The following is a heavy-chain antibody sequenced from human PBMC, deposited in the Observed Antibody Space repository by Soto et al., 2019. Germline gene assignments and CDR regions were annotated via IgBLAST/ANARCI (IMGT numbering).Heavy chain of an antibody. D-gene: IGHD3-10*01. V-gene: IGHV3-48*03. CDR1: GFTFSRFE. J-gene: IGHJ4*02. Sequence: GGSLRLSCAASGFTFSRFELHWFRQAPGKGLEWISYISSSGSTAYYASSVEGRFTISRDNANNSVYLQMDSLRAEDTALYYCTRAAWFPYSSFYWGQGALVTVSS. CDR2: ISSSGSTA. CDR3: TRAAWFPYSSFY.